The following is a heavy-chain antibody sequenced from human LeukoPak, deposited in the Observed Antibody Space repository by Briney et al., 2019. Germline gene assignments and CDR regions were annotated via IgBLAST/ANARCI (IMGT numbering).Heavy chain of an antibody. CDR1: GGSISSDY. Sequence: SETLSLTCNVSGGSISSDYWTWIRQIPGEGLEWIGYIYHTGTTNYKPSLRSRVTISVDTSKTQFSLKLSSATAADTAVYYCARGHSGTYLDAFDIWGQGTLVTVSS. D-gene: IGHD1-26*01. CDR3: ARGHSGTYLDAFDI. J-gene: IGHJ3*02. CDR2: IYHTGTT. V-gene: IGHV4-59*01.